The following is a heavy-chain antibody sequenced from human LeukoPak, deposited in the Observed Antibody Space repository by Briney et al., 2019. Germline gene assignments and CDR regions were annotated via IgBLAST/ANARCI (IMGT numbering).Heavy chain of an antibody. V-gene: IGHV3-48*01. CDR3: ARGSHSITF. J-gene: IGHJ4*02. CDR1: GFTFSNYG. Sequence: GGSLRLSCAASGFTFSNYGVNWVRQAPGKGLEWLSHIRGSSSTIYYVDSVKGRFTISRDNAKDSLYLQMNSLRAEDTAVYYCARGSHSITFWGQGTLVTVSS. CDR2: IRGSSSTI. D-gene: IGHD3-3*02.